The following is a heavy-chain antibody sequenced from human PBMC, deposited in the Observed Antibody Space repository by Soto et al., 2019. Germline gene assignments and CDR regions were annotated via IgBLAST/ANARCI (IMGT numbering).Heavy chain of an antibody. D-gene: IGHD1-26*01. J-gene: IGHJ4*02. CDR2: IYYTGNS. V-gene: IGHV4-30-4*01. CDR3: ARDSRRRADSGTRPLYYFDY. CDR1: GGSIGSGDYY. Sequence: QVQLKESGPGLVKPSQTLSLTCSVSGGSIGSGDYYWSWVRQSPGKGLVWIGYIYYTGNSNYNPSLGSRVTFSVDTSQNQLSLRLSDVTVADTAVYYCARDSRRRADSGTRPLYYFDYWGQGTLVTVSS.